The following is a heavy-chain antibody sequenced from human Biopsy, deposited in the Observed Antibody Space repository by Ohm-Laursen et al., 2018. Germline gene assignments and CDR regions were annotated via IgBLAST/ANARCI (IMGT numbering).Heavy chain of an antibody. CDR3: ARDWGGDYGGNIDYYYFYGMDV. CDR2: ISPTADII. V-gene: IGHV3-11*01. Sequence: SLRLSCSAFGFILNNYGLSWIRQAPGKGLEWLSYISPTADIIFDTDSVKGRFTISRDNAQNTLYLQMNSLRADDTAVYYCARDWGGDYGGNIDYYYFYGMDVWGQGTTVTVSS. D-gene: IGHD4-23*01. CDR1: GFILNNYG. J-gene: IGHJ6*02.